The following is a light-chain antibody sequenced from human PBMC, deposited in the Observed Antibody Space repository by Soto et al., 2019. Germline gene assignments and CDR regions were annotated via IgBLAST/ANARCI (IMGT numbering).Light chain of an antibody. Sequence: DIQMTQSPSSVSASVGDRVTITCRASQGIGSWLAWYHQKPGRAPKLLIYAASTLQSGVSSRFSGSGSGTDFTLTITSLQPEDFATYSCQQASSFPFTFGPGTSVDIE. J-gene: IGKJ3*01. CDR2: AAS. CDR1: QGIGSW. CDR3: QQASSFPFT. V-gene: IGKV1-12*01.